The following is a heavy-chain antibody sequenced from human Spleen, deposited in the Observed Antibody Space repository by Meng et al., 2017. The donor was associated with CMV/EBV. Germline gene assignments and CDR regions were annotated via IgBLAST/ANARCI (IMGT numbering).Heavy chain of an antibody. CDR3: AGGGSRILDY. CDR1: GFNFITST. CDR2: ISYDASNE. J-gene: IGHJ4*02. D-gene: IGHD3-16*01. Sequence: GESLEISCAASGFNFITSTMHWVRQTPGKGLEWVAGISYDASNEYYPEYVKGRLTISRDNSKNTLYLQMSSLKAEDTAVYYCAGGGSRILDYWGQGTLVTVSS. V-gene: IGHV3-30*04.